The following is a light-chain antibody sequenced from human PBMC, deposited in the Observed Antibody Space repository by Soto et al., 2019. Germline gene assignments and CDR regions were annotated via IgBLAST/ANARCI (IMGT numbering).Light chain of an antibody. Sequence: EVVLTVSPASLSLSPGETATVSCRASQSVRSSFLAWYQQKPGQAPRLLIYGASNRATDVPDRFSGGGSGTDFSLTISRLEPQDFAVYFCHQYDISPFTFGQGTRL. J-gene: IGKJ2*01. CDR3: HQYDISPFT. CDR1: QSVRSSF. CDR2: GAS. V-gene: IGKV3-20*01.